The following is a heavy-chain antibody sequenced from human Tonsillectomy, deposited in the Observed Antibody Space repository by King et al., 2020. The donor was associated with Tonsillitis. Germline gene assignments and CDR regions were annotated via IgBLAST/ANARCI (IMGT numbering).Heavy chain of an antibody. J-gene: IGHJ4*02. CDR2: ISYDGSNK. D-gene: IGHD6-19*01. Sequence: VQLVESGGGVVQPGRSLRLSCAASGFTFSSYGIHWVRQAPGKGLEWVAVISYDGSNKYYADSVKGRFTISRDNSKNTLYLQMNSLRAEDTAVYYCTKLNPIHPAGYWGQGTLVTVSS. V-gene: IGHV3-30*03. CDR1: GFTFSSYG. CDR3: TKLNPIHPAGY.